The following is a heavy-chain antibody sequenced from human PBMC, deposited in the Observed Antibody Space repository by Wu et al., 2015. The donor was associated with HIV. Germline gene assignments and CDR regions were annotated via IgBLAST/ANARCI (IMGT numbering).Heavy chain of an antibody. J-gene: IGHJ5*02. CDR3: ARELTMVREGVNWFDP. D-gene: IGHD3-10*01. CDR2: INPNSGGT. V-gene: IGHV1-2*02. CDR1: GYTFTGYY. Sequence: QVQLVQSGAEVKKPGASVKVSCKASGYTFTGYYMHWVRQAPGQGLEWMGWINPNSGGTNYAQKFQGRVTMTRDTSISTAYMELSRLRSDDTAVYYCARELTMVREGVNWFDPWGQGTLVTVSS.